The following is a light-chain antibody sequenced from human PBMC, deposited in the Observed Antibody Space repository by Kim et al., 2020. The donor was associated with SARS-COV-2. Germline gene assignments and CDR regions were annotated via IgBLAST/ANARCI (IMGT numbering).Light chain of an antibody. CDR1: QSLVLRNGDTY. CDR2: NLS. J-gene: IGKJ2*01. Sequence: PAAISCRSSQSLVLRNGDTYFSCFHQRPGQSPRRLIHNLSNRDSGVPDRFSVSGSGTDFTLKISRVEAEDVGIYYCLQGTHWPKTFGQGTKLEI. V-gene: IGKV2-30*01. CDR3: LQGTHWPKT.